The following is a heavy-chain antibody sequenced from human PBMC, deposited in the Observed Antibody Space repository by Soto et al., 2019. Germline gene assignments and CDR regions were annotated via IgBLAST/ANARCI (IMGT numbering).Heavy chain of an antibody. CDR1: GYSFSSYW. J-gene: IGHJ5*02. CDR3: ARHGVISALNWFDP. V-gene: IGHV5-51*01. D-gene: IGHD2-21*01. CDR2: IYPGDSHT. Sequence: GESLKISCKGSGYSFSSYWIVWVSQMPGKGLEWMGLIYPGDSHTRYSPSFQGQVTISADKSISTAYLQWSSLKASDTAMYYCARHGVISALNWFDPWGQGTLVTVSS.